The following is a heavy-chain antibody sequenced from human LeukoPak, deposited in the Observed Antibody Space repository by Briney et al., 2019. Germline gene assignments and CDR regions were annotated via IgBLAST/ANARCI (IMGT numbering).Heavy chain of an antibody. V-gene: IGHV3-23*01. CDR3: AKKAVAGTRGFDY. CDR2: ISAPGGST. J-gene: IGHJ4*02. D-gene: IGHD6-19*01. CDR1: GFTFPTYA. Sequence: GGSLRLSCAASGFTFPTYAMTWVRQAPGKALEWVSSISAPGGSTYYAGSVKGRFTISRDNSKNTLYLQMNSLRAEDTAVYYCAKKAVAGTRGFDYWGQGTLVTVSS.